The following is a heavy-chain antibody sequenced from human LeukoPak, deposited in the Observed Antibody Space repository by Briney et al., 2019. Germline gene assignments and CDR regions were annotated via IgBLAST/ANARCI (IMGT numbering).Heavy chain of an antibody. Sequence: GGSLRLSCAASGFTFSSYSMNWVRQAPGKGLEWVSSISSSSSYIYYADSVKGRFTISRDNAKNSLYLQMNSLRAEDTAVYYCARKTGRREIAAFDIWGQGTMVTVSS. D-gene: IGHD3-9*01. CDR3: ARKTGRREIAAFDI. CDR2: ISSSSSYI. CDR1: GFTFSSYS. V-gene: IGHV3-21*01. J-gene: IGHJ3*02.